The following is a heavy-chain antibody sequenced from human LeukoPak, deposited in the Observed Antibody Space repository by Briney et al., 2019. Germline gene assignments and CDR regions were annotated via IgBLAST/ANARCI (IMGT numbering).Heavy chain of an antibody. CDR1: GYTFTDYY. J-gene: IGHJ6*02. CDR3: ARVDSLWFGELFQTQYGMDV. D-gene: IGHD3-10*01. V-gene: IGHV1-3*01. CDR2: INAGNGNT. Sequence: CASVKVPCKASGYTFTDYYIHWVRQAPGQRLEWMGWINAGNGNTKYSQKFQGRVTITRDTSASTAYMELSSLRSEDTAVYYCARVDSLWFGELFQTQYGMDVWGQGTTVTVSS.